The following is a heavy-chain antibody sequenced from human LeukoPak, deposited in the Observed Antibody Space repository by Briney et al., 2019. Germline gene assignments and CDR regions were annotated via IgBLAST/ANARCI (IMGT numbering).Heavy chain of an antibody. V-gene: IGHV3-73*01. CDR3: LAYLPTTDFDS. D-gene: IGHD1-1*01. CDR2: IRSKANNYAT. Sequence: GGSLRLSCAASGFIFSDPFMHWVRQASGKGLEWVGRIRSKANNYATQYGASVKGRFTISRDDSKNTAYLQMNSLKIEDTAVYYCLAYLPTTDFDSWGQGTLVTVSS. J-gene: IGHJ4*02. CDR1: GFIFSDPF.